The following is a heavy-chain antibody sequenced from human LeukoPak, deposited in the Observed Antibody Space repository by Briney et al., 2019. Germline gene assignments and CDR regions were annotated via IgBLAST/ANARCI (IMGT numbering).Heavy chain of an antibody. CDR3: ARADWNPRGYNWFDP. CDR2: FDPEDGET. CDR1: GYTLTELS. Sequence: ASVKVSCKVSGYTLTELSMHWVRQAPGKGLEWMGGFDPEDGETIYAQKFQGRVTMTEDTSTDTAYMELSSLRSGDTAVYYCARADWNPRGYNWFDPWGQGTLVTVSS. V-gene: IGHV1-24*01. J-gene: IGHJ5*02. D-gene: IGHD1-1*01.